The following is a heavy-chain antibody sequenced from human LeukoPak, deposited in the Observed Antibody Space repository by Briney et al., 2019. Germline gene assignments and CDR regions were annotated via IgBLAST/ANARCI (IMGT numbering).Heavy chain of an antibody. Sequence: SETLSLTCTVSGGSISSYYWSWIRQPPGKGLEWIGYISYSGSTDYNPSLKSRVTILVDTSKNQVSLTLTSVTAADTAVYYCARGGAALDYWGQGTLVTVSS. D-gene: IGHD1-26*01. CDR2: ISYSGST. CDR3: ARGGAALDY. CDR1: GGSISSYY. J-gene: IGHJ4*02. V-gene: IGHV4-59*01.